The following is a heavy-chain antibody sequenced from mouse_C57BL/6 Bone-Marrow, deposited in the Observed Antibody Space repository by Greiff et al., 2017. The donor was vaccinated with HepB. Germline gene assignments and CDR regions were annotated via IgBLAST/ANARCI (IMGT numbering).Heavy chain of an antibody. CDR1: GFTFSSYA. CDR2: ISDGGSYT. Sequence: EVHLVESGGGLVKPGGSLKLSCAASGFTFSSYAMSWVRQTPEKRLEWVATISDGGSYTYYPDNVKGRFTISRDNAKNNLYLQMSHLKSEDTAMYYCARGSFYAMGDRGQGTSVTVSS. CDR3: ARGSFYAMGD. V-gene: IGHV5-4*01. J-gene: IGHJ4*01.